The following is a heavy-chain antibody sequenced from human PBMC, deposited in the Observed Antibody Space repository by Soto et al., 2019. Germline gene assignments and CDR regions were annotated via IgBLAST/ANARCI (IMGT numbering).Heavy chain of an antibody. D-gene: IGHD1-26*01. V-gene: IGHV4-31*03. CDR1: GGSISSGGYY. CDR2: IYYSGST. Sequence: QVQLQESGPGLVKPSQTLSLTCTVSGGSISSGGYYWSWIRQHPGKGLEWIGYIYYSGSTYYNPSLKRRVTLSVDTSKNQFSLKLRSVTAADTAVYYCARDTTVGATDPSHYFDSWGQGTLVTVSS. CDR3: ARDTTVGATDPSHYFDS. J-gene: IGHJ4*02.